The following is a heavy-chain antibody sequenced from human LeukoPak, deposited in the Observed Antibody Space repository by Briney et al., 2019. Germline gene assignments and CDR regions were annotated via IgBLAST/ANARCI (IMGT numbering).Heavy chain of an antibody. J-gene: IGHJ6*02. CDR1: GGSISSRGYS. CDR2: IYYSGST. CDR3: AREGTSRNYYYYGMDV. D-gene: IGHD2-2*01. V-gene: IGHV4-30-4*01. Sequence: SETLSLTCAVSGGSISSRGYSWSWIRQPPGKGLEWIGYIYYSGSTYYNPSLKSRVTISVDTSKNQFSLKLSSVTAADTAVYYCAREGTSRNYYYYGMDVWGQGTTVTVSS.